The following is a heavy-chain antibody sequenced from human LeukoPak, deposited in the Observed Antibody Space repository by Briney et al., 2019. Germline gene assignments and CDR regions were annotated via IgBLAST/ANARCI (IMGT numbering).Heavy chain of an antibody. Sequence: SETLSLTCTVSDGSISSFYWSWIRQPPGKGLEWIGSIYYSGSTNYNPSLKSRATISVDTSKNQFSLKLSSVTAADTAVYYCATARAFGWEGIWDRGQGTLVTVSS. CDR1: DGSISSFY. V-gene: IGHV4-59*08. CDR3: ATARAFGWEGIWD. J-gene: IGHJ1*01. D-gene: IGHD6-19*01. CDR2: IYYSGST.